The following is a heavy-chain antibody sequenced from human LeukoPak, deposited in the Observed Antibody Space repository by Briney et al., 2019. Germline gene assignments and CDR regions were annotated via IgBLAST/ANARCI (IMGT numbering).Heavy chain of an antibody. J-gene: IGHJ3*02. D-gene: IGHD6-19*01. CDR2: ISYSGSA. Sequence: SETLSLTCTVSNGSFRNHFWSWIRQPPGKGLEWIGYISYSGSAHYDPSLKSRVTISVDTSKNQFSLKLSSVTAADTAVYYCASGVAVDPDTFDIWGLGTLVTVSS. CDR1: NGSFRNHF. V-gene: IGHV4-59*08. CDR3: ASGVAVDPDTFDI.